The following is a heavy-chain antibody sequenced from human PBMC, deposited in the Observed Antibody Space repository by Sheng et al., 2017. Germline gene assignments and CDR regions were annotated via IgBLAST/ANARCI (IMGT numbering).Heavy chain of an antibody. J-gene: IGHJ4*02. CDR2: IKYDGTTT. Sequence: EVQLVESGGGLVQPGGSLRLSCAGSGFTFSGYWMHWVRQAPGKGLVWVSRIKYDGTTTSYADSVKGRFTISSDNAKNTLYLQMNTLRAEDTAVYYCAVNDYFGYWGQGTLVTV. V-gene: IGHV3-74*01. CDR3: AVNDYFGY. D-gene: IGHD2-8*01. CDR1: GFTFSGYW.